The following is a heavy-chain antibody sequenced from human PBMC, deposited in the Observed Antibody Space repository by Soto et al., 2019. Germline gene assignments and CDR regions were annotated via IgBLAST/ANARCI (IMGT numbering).Heavy chain of an antibody. J-gene: IGHJ4*02. V-gene: IGHV1-18*01. D-gene: IGHD1-1*01. CDR3: ARGRYGDY. CDR1: GYPFTTYG. Sequence: QVHLVQSGAEVKKPGASVKVSCQGSGYPFTTYGITWVRQAPGQGLEWMGWISAHNGNTNYAQKLQGRVTVTRDTSTSTAYMELRSLRYDDKAVYYCARGRYGDYWGQGPLVTVSS. CDR2: ISAHNGNT.